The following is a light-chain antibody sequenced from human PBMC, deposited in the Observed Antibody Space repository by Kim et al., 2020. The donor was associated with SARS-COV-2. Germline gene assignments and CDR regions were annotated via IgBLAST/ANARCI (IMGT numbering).Light chain of an antibody. CDR1: SLRNYY. J-gene: IGLJ1*01. Sequence: SSELTQDPAVSVALGHTVRITCQGDSLRNYYASWYQQRPGQAPVLVIHGENNRPSGIPDRFSGSSSGNTASLTLPGAQAEYEADYYCNSRDSSAQPYVFG. V-gene: IGLV3-19*01. CDR2: GEN. CDR3: NSRDSSAQPYV.